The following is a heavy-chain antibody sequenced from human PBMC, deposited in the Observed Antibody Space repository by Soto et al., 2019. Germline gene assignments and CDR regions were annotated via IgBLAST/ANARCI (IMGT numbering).Heavy chain of an antibody. CDR2: IYYSGST. CDR3: ARGFPAGVTWFDP. D-gene: IGHD3-3*01. V-gene: IGHV4-31*03. CDR1: GCSISSVGYY. Sequence: QVQLQESGPGLVKPSQTLSLTCTVSGCSISSVGYYWSWIRQYPGKGLEWIGYIYYSGSTYYSPSLKSRFTMVIDTSKNHFSLKLSSVTAADTAVYYCARGFPAGVTWFDPWGQVTLVTLAS. J-gene: IGHJ5*02.